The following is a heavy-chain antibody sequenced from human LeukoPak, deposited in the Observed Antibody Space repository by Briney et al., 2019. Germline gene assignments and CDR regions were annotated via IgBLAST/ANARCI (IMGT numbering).Heavy chain of an antibody. CDR2: IYYSGST. Sequence: SQTLSLTCTVSGGSISSGDYYWSWIRQPPGKGLEWIGYIYYSGSTYYNPSLKSRVTISVDTSKNQFSLKLSSVTAADTAVYYCARGMTTVTPYFDYWGQGTLVTVSS. CDR3: ARGMTTVTPYFDY. J-gene: IGHJ4*02. D-gene: IGHD4-17*01. CDR1: GGSISSGDYY. V-gene: IGHV4-30-4*01.